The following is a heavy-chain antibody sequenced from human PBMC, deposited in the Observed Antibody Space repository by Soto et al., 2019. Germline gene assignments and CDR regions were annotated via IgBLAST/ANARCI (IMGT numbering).Heavy chain of an antibody. CDR3: ASHRAFGSQIAVFDI. V-gene: IGHV4-39*01. Sequence: SETLSLACTVSGGSRSSSSYYWGWIRQPPGKGLEWIGSIYYSGSTYYNPSLKSRVTTPVDPSKNQFSLKLSSVTAANTDIYSCASHRAFGSQIAVFDIWGQGTMVTLSS. CDR2: IYYSGST. CDR1: GGSRSSSSYY. D-gene: IGHD3-10*01. J-gene: IGHJ3*02.